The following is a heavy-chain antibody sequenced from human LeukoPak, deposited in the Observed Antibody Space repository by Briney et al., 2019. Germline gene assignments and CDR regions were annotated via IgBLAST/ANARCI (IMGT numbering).Heavy chain of an antibody. J-gene: IGHJ5*02. CDR1: GFTFSSYW. CDR3: ARESGENWFDP. Sequence: PGGSLRLSCAASGFTFSSYWMSWVRQAPGKGLEWVANIKQDGSEKYYVDSVKGRFTISGDNAKNSLYLQMNSLRAEDTAVYYCARESGENWFDPWGQGTLVTVSS. D-gene: IGHD1-26*01. V-gene: IGHV3-7*01. CDR2: IKQDGSEK.